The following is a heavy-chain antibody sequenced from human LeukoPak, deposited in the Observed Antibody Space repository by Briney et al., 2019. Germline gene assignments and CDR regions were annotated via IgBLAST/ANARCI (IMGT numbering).Heavy chain of an antibody. D-gene: IGHD1-1*01. CDR1: GDSISSYY. J-gene: IGHJ5*02. CDR2: IYYSGST. V-gene: IGHV4-59*01. CDR3: AREGTSGTHLNWFDP. Sequence: SETLSLTCTVSGDSISSYYWSWIRQPPGKGLEWIGYIYYSGSTTYNPPLKSRVTISIDTSKNQFSLKLTSVTAADTAVYYCAREGTSGTHLNWFDPWGQGTLVTVSS.